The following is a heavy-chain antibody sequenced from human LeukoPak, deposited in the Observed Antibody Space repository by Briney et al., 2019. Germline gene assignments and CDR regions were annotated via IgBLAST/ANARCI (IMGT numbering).Heavy chain of an antibody. Sequence: ASVKVSCKASGYTLTGYYMHWVRQAPGQGLEWMGRVNPNNGVPNYAQKFQGRVTMTRDTAISTAYMELSSLRSDDTAVYFCAREVGYSSSYYGRFDPWGQGTLVIVSS. CDR1: GYTLTGYY. J-gene: IGHJ5*02. D-gene: IGHD2-2*01. CDR3: AREVGYSSSYYGRFDP. CDR2: VNPNNGVP. V-gene: IGHV1-2*06.